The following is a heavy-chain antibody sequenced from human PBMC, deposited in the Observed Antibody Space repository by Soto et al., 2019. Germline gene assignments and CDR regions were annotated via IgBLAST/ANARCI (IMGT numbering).Heavy chain of an antibody. CDR2: IYPGDSDT. D-gene: IGHD5-18*01. V-gene: IGHV5-51*01. CDR3: ARRVQLSGFAFDI. Sequence: RESLNLSCKGSGYSFTRYLIGWVRQMPGKGLEWMGIIYPGDSDTRYSPSFQGQATISADKSISTAYLQWSSLKASDTAMYYCARRVQLSGFAFDIWGQGTMVTVS. J-gene: IGHJ3*02. CDR1: GYSFTRYL.